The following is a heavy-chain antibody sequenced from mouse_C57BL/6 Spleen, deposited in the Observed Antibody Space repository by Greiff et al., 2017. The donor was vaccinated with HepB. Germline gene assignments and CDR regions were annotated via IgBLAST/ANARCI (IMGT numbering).Heavy chain of an antibody. Sequence: VQLKESGPELVKPGDSVKISCKASGYSFTGYFMNWVMQSHGKSLEWIGRINPYNGDTFYNQKFKGKATLTVDKSSSTAHMELRSLTSEDSAVYYCARNYDYDGYFDVWGTGTTVTVSS. CDR3: ARNYDYDGYFDV. CDR2: INPYNGDT. J-gene: IGHJ1*03. V-gene: IGHV1-20*01. CDR1: GYSFTGYF. D-gene: IGHD2-4*01.